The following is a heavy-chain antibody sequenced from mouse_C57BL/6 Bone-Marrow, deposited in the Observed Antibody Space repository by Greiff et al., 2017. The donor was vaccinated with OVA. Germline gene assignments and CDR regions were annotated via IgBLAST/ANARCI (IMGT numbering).Heavy chain of an antibody. Sequence: QVQLQQPGAELVKPGASVKLSCKASGYTFTSYWMQWVKQRPGQGLAWIGEIDPSASYTNYTQKFKGKATLTVDTSTSTAYMQLSSQTSADSAVYCCARGVFLFAYWGQGTRVTVSA. CDR1: GYTFTSYW. J-gene: IGHJ3*01. V-gene: IGHV1-50*01. CDR2: IDPSASYT. CDR3: ARGVFLFAY.